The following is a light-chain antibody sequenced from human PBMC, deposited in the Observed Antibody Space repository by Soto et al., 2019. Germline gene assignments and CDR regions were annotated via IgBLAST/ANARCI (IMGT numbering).Light chain of an antibody. CDR1: QSLGSD. CDR2: AAS. CDR3: QQYYNWPRT. Sequence: EIVMTQSPATLSLSPGDTATLSCRASQSLGSDLAWYQQKPGQAPRLLIFAASARPTGIPARISGSGSGTEFTLTISSLRSEDFAVYFCQQYYNWPRTFGQGTKV. J-gene: IGKJ1*01. V-gene: IGKV3-15*01.